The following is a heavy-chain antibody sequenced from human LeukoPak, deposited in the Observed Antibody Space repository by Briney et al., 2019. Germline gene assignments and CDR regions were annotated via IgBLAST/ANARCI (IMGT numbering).Heavy chain of an antibody. CDR1: GYTFTDYY. D-gene: IGHD1-14*01. J-gene: IGHJ5*02. Sequence: GATVKVSCKVSGYTFTDYYMHWVQQAPGKGLEWMGLVDPEDGETVYAEKFQGRVTITADTSTDTTYMELGSLRSEDTAVYYCAVLTGEHGRPRMSWFGPWGQGTLVTVSS. V-gene: IGHV1-69-2*01. CDR2: VDPEDGET. CDR3: AVLTGEHGRPRMSWFGP.